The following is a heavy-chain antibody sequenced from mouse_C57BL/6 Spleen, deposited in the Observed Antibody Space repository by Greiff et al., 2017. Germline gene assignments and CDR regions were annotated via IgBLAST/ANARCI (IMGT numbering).Heavy chain of an antibody. CDR1: GFNIKDDY. J-gene: IGHJ4*01. V-gene: IGHV14-4*01. Sequence: EVQLQQSGAELVRPGASVKLSCTASGFNIKDDYMHWVKQRPEQGLEWIGWLDPENGDTEYASKFQGKATITADTSSNTAYLQLSSLTSEDTAVYYCTLYYSNPFMDYWGQGTSVTVSS. D-gene: IGHD2-5*01. CDR2: LDPENGDT. CDR3: TLYYSNPFMDY.